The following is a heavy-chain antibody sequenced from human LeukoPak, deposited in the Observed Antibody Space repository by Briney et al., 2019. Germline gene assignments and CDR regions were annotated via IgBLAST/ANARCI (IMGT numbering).Heavy chain of an antibody. Sequence: HPGGSLRLSCAASGFTFSSYGIHWVRQAPGKGLEWVAVIWYDGTNKYYADSVKGRFTISRDNSKNTLYLQMNSLRAEDTAVYYCARDRGSGWYNGMDVWGQGTTVTVSS. CDR3: ARDRGSGWYNGMDV. CDR2: IWYDGTNK. CDR1: GFTFSSYG. J-gene: IGHJ6*02. D-gene: IGHD6-19*01. V-gene: IGHV3-33*01.